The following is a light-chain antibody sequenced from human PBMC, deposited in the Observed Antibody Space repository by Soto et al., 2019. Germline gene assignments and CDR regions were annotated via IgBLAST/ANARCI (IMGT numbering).Light chain of an antibody. CDR1: SCDVGGYNY. V-gene: IGLV2-14*01. J-gene: IGLJ1*01. CDR3: SPYTSSSTV. Sequence: AGSEPGSESVYPGQAAAFSRTGTSCDVGGYNYVSWYQQHPGKAPKLMIYEVSNRPSGVSNRFSGSKSGNTASLTISGLQAEDEADYYCSPYTSSSTVFGTGTKITVL. CDR2: EVS.